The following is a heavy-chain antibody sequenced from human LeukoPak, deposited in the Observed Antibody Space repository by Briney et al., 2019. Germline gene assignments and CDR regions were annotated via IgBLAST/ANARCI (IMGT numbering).Heavy chain of an antibody. V-gene: IGHV3-74*01. CDR1: GFAFSTYW. Sequence: SGGSLRLSCAASGFAFSTYWMYWVRQAPGKGPVWVSRISPDGRDTIYADSVKGRFTMSRDNDKNTLYLQMNSLRAEDTAVYYCARVGSNYGSGSYYFSYYFDYWGQGTLVTVSS. CDR3: ARVGSNYGSGSYYFSYYFDY. CDR2: ISPDGRDT. D-gene: IGHD3-10*01. J-gene: IGHJ4*02.